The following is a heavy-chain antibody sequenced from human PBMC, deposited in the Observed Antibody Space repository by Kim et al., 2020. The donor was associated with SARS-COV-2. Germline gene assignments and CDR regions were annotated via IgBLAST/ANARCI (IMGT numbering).Heavy chain of an antibody. D-gene: IGHD2-8*01. CDR3: ARAPGRADHPNFFDY. J-gene: IGHJ4*02. Sequence: GGSLRLSCAASGFTFSSYGMHWVRQAPGKGLEWVAVIWYDGSNKYYADSVKGRFTISRDNSKNTLYLQMNSLRAEDTAVYYCARAPGRADHPNFFDYWGQGTLVTVSS. CDR2: IWYDGSNK. CDR1: GFTFSSYG. V-gene: IGHV3-33*01.